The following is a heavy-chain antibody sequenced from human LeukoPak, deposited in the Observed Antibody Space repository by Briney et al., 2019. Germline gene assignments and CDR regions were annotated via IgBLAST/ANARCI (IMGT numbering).Heavy chain of an antibody. J-gene: IGHJ4*02. D-gene: IGHD1-1*01. CDR2: IRHSDGNT. CDR1: GFTFNIYT. CDR3: AKGQETESRLDS. V-gene: IGHV3-23*01. Sequence: GGSLRLSCAASGFTFNIYTMYRVRQAPGKGLEWVSGIRHSDGNTYYADSVKGRFTISSDKSKNILFLQMNSLRAEDTALYYCAKGQETESRLDSWGQGTLVTVSS.